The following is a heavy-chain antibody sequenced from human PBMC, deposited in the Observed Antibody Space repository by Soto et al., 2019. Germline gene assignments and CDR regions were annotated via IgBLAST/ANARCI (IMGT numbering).Heavy chain of an antibody. Sequence: PSETLSLTCTVSGGIISSYYWSWIRQPPGKGLEWIGYIYYSGSTNYNPSLQSRVTISVDTSKNQFSLKLSSVTAADTAVYYCARDKHYDYVWGSYRYTGAFDIWGQGTMVT. CDR2: IYYSGST. J-gene: IGHJ3*02. V-gene: IGHV4-59*01. CDR3: ARDKHYDYVWGSYRYTGAFDI. D-gene: IGHD3-16*02. CDR1: GGIISSYY.